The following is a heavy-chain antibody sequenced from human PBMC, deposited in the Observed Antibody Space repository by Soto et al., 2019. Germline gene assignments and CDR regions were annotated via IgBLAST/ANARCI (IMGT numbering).Heavy chain of an antibody. D-gene: IGHD6-13*01. V-gene: IGHV3-23*01. CDR1: GFSFSNYA. CDR3: AKDRRSSSWSPWYFDL. J-gene: IGHJ2*01. Sequence: EVQLLESGGGLVQPGGSLRLSCAVSGFSFSNYAMSWVRQAPGKGLEWVSVISGSGAGTNYADSVKGRFTISRDNSKNTLYLQMYTLRAEDTAVYYCAKDRRSSSWSPWYFDLWGRGTLVTVSS. CDR2: ISGSGAGT.